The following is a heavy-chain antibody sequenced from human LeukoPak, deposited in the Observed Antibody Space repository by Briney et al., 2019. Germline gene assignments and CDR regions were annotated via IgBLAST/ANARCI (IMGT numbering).Heavy chain of an antibody. CDR1: GYTFTSYG. CDR3: ARVTTYYYDSSGYYSSDY. CDR2: ISAYNGNT. D-gene: IGHD3-22*01. J-gene: IGHJ4*02. V-gene: IGHV1-18*01. Sequence: ASVKVSCKACGYTFTSYGISWVRQAPGQGLEWMGWISAYNGNTNYAQKLQGRVTMTTDTSTSTAYMELRSLRSDDTAVYYCARVTTYYYDSSGYYSSDYWGQGTLVTVSS.